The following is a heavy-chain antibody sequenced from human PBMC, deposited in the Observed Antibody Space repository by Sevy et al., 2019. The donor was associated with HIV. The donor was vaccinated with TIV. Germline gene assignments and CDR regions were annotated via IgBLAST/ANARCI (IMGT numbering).Heavy chain of an antibody. CDR3: VTKTAFQY. CDR2: ISGRGDTT. J-gene: IGHJ4*02. CDR1: GFTFDTYY. Sequence: GGSLRLSCAASGFTFDTYYMSWVRQAPGRGLEWVSTISGRGDTTFYADLLTGRFTVSRDNSKNTLYLQMNTLRAEDTAVYYCVTKTAFQYWGQGSLVTVSS. V-gene: IGHV3-23*01.